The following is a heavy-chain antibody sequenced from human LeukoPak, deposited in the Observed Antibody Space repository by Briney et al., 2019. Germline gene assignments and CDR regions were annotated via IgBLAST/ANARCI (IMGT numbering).Heavy chain of an antibody. CDR1: GFTFSRYA. J-gene: IGHJ4*02. CDR3: AKEIPSPYHNWAFEY. D-gene: IGHD1-20*01. CDR2: ISGSGGST. V-gene: IGHV3-23*01. Sequence: PGGSLRLSCAASGFTFSRYAMNWVRQAPAKGLEWVSAISGSGGSTYYADSVKGRFTISRDNSKNTLYLQVNSLRAENTAVYYCAKEIPSPYHNWAFEYSGEGTLVTVSS.